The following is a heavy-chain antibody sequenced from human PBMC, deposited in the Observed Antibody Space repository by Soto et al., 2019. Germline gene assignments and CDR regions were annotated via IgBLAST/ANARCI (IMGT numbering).Heavy chain of an antibody. J-gene: IGHJ4*02. D-gene: IGHD3-3*01. CDR1: NGSISSYY. V-gene: IGHV4-59*01. CDR2: IYYSGS. Sequence: QVQLQESGPGLVKPSETLSLTCTVSNGSISSYYWSWIRQPPGKGLEWIGNIYYSGSNYNPSLKSRVTILVDMSKNQFSLKLNSVTAADTAVYYCARGPTYYDFWRPTGYFDYWGQGALVTVSS. CDR3: ARGPTYYDFWRPTGYFDY.